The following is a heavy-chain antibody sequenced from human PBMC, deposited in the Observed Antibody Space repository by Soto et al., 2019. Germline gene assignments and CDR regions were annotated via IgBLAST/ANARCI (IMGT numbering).Heavy chain of an antibody. V-gene: IGHV3-66*01. CDR1: GFTVSSDY. D-gene: IGHD6-25*01. J-gene: IGHJ6*02. Sequence: EVQVVESGGGLVQPGGSLRLSCAASGFTVSSDYMSWVRQGPGKGLEWDSVIYSGGTTYYADSVKGRFTISRDNSKNTLCLQLSRLRAEDAVVYYGERDPGHRSGISVWGQGSTVTVSS. CDR3: ERDPGHRSGISV. CDR2: IYSGGTT.